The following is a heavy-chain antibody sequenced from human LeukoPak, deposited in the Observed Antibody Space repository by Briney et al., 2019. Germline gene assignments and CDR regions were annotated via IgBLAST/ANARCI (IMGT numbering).Heavy chain of an antibody. CDR2: IKQDGSEK. CDR1: GFTFSSYA. Sequence: GGSLRLSCAASGFTFSSYAMSWVRQAPGKGLEWVANIKQDGSEKYYVDSVKGRFTISRDNAKNSLYLQMNSLRAEDTAVYYCARFYYYDSSGYYAWGQGTLVTVSS. J-gene: IGHJ5*02. V-gene: IGHV3-7*01. D-gene: IGHD3-22*01. CDR3: ARFYYYDSSGYYA.